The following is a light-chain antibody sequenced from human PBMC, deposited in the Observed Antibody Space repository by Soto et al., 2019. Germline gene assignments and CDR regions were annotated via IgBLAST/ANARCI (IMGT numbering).Light chain of an antibody. V-gene: IGLV2-14*01. CDR2: DVS. Sequence: QSALTQPASVSGSPGQPITISCTGTSSDVGGYNYVSWYQQHPGKAPKLMIYDVSNRPSGVSNRFSGSKSGNTASLTISGLQAEDEADYYCSSYTSSSTLLDVFGTGTKVTVL. CDR3: SSYTSSSTLLDV. J-gene: IGLJ1*01. CDR1: SSDVGGYNY.